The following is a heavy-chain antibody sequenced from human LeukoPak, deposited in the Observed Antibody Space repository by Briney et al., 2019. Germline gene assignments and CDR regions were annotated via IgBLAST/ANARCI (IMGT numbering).Heavy chain of an antibody. J-gene: IGHJ4*02. CDR3: AKDLGASTDY. CDR1: GFIFSNYA. CDR2: ISGSGGST. V-gene: IGHV3-23*01. D-gene: IGHD1-26*01. Sequence: GGSLRLSCAASGFIFSNYAMSWVRQAPGKGLEWVSAISGSGGSTYYADSVKGRFTISRDNSKNTLYLQMNSLRAEDTAVYYCAKDLGASTDYWGQGTLVTVSS.